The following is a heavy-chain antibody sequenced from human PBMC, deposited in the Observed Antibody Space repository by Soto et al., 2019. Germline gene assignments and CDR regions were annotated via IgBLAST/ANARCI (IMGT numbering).Heavy chain of an antibody. Sequence: ASVKVSCKASGYTFTSYYMHWVRQAPGQGLEWMGIINPSGGSTSYAQKFQGRVTMTRDTSTSTVYMELSSLRSEDTAVYYCARDRYYYDGSGYYGQDYWGQGTLVTVSS. V-gene: IGHV1-46*01. CDR1: GYTFTSYY. CDR3: ARDRYYYDGSGYYGQDY. CDR2: INPSGGST. J-gene: IGHJ4*02. D-gene: IGHD3-22*01.